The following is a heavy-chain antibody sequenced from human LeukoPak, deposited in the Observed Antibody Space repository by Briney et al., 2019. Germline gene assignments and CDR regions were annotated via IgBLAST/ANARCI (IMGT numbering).Heavy chain of an antibody. CDR2: IKEDGSEK. CDR3: ESTTGS. CDR1: GFTFNYYW. Sequence: GGSLRLSCAASGFTFNYYWMRWVRQAPGKGLKWVATIKEDGSEKYYVDSVRGRFTVSIDNAKNSLYLQMSSLRVEDTAVYYCESTTGSWGHCTLVTVSS. J-gene: IGHJ5*01. D-gene: IGHD1-1*01. V-gene: IGHV3-7*01.